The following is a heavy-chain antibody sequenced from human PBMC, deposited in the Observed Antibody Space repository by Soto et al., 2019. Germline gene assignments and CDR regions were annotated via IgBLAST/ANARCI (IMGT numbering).Heavy chain of an antibody. Sequence: SETLSLTCTVSGASMSEYFWSWIRQSPGKGLEWIGYIYYLGSTDYNPSLKSRVTISVDTSKRQFSLRLTSVTAADTAVYYCERHGYDGSGSPYPAFWGPGTQVTVSS. CDR2: IYYLGST. CDR3: ERHGYDGSGSPYPAF. J-gene: IGHJ4*02. CDR1: GASMSEYF. D-gene: IGHD3-10*01. V-gene: IGHV4-59*01.